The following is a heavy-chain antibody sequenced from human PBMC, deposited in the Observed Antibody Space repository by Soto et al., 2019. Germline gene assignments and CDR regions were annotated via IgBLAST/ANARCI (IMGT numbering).Heavy chain of an antibody. Sequence: TSETLSLTCTVSGGSISSSNYYWGWIRQPPGKGLGWIGSIYYSGSTYYNPSLKSRVTISVDTSKNQFSLKLSSVTAADTAVYYCATQEVGGSYVYTFDPWGQGTLVTISS. CDR3: ATQEVGGSYVYTFDP. CDR2: IYYSGST. J-gene: IGHJ5*02. V-gene: IGHV4-39*01. D-gene: IGHD1-26*01. CDR1: GGSISSSNYY.